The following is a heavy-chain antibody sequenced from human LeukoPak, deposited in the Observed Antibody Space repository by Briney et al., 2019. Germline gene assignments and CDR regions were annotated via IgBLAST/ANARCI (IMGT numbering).Heavy chain of an antibody. CDR1: GGSFSGYY. Sequence: SETLSLTCAVYGGSFSGYYWSWLRQPPGKGLEWIGEINHSGSTNYNPSLKSRVTISVDTSKNQFSLKLSSMTAADTAVYYCARGGGYSSSWYIYYYYMDVWGKGTTVTVSS. CDR3: ARGGGYSSSWYIYYYYMDV. D-gene: IGHD6-13*01. J-gene: IGHJ6*03. CDR2: INHSGST. V-gene: IGHV4-34*01.